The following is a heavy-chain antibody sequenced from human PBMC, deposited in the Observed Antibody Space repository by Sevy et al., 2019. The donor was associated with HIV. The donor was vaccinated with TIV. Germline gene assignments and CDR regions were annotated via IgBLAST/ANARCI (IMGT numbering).Heavy chain of an antibody. CDR1: GFTFDDYA. CDR3: AKDSETFWGPLDY. Sequence: GGSLRLSCAASGFTFDDYAMHWVRQAPGKGLEWVSGISWNSGNIGYADSVKGRFTISRDNAKNSLYLQMNSLRAEDTALYYCAKDSETFWGPLDYWGQGTLVTVSS. CDR2: ISWNSGNI. D-gene: IGHD3-16*01. J-gene: IGHJ4*02. V-gene: IGHV3-9*01.